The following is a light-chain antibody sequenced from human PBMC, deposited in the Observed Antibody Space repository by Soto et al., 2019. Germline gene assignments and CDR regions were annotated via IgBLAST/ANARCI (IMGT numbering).Light chain of an antibody. Sequence: AIQMTQSPSSLSASVGDRVTITCRASQAIRNDLGWYQQKPGKAPKFLIYAASSLQSGVPSRFSGSGSGTDFTLTISSLQPEDFGTYYCLQDYVYPRTFGQGTKVDIK. CDR1: QAIRND. CDR2: AAS. J-gene: IGKJ1*01. CDR3: LQDYVYPRT. V-gene: IGKV1-6*01.